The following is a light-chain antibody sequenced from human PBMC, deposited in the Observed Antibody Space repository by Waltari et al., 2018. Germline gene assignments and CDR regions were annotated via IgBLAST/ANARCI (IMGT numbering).Light chain of an antibody. J-gene: IGKJ5*01. V-gene: IGKV3-11*01. CDR3: QQRKTWPIT. CDR2: GAS. CDR1: QSVSSF. Sequence: EIVLTQSPATLSLSPGESATLSCRASQSVSSFLAWYQQKRGQAPRLLIYGASTRATGIPARFSGSGSGTDFTLTISSLEPEDFAVYYCQQRKTWPITFGQGTRLEIK.